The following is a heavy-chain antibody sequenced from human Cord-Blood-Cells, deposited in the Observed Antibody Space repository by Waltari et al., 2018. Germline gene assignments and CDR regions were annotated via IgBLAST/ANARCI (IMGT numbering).Heavy chain of an antibody. D-gene: IGHD7-27*01. CDR3: ARVTGIFDY. CDR2: ISSSSSYI. V-gene: IGHV3-21*01. CDR1: GFPFSSYS. J-gene: IGHJ4*02. Sequence: EVQLVESGGGLVKPGGSLRLSCAASGFPFSSYSINWVRQAPGKGLEWVSSISSSSSYIYYVDSVKGRFTISRDNAKNSLYLQMNSLRAEDTAVYYCARVTGIFDYWGQGTLVTVSS.